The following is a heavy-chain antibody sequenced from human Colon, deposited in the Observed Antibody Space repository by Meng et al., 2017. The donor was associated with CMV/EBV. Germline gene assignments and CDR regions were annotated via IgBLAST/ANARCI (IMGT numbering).Heavy chain of an antibody. CDR2: ISYDGSNK. Sequence: GESLKISCAASGFTFSSYAMHWVRQAPGKGLEWVAVISYDGSNKYYADSVKGRFTISRDNAKNSLYLQMNSLRVEDTAIYFCARSNSGGFYYADYWGQGILVTVSS. CDR3: ARSNSGGFYYADY. J-gene: IGHJ4*02. V-gene: IGHV3-30-3*01. CDR1: GFTFSSYA. D-gene: IGHD2-15*01.